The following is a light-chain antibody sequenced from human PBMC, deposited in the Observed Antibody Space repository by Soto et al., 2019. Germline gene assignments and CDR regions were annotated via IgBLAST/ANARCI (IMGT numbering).Light chain of an antibody. Sequence: QSVLTQPPSVSGAPGQRVTISCTGSSSNIGAGYDVHWYQQLPGTAPKLLIYGNSNRPSGVPDPFSGSKSGTSASLAITGLQAEDEADYYCQSYDSSLRVVFGRGTKLTVL. CDR3: QSYDSSLRVV. J-gene: IGLJ2*01. V-gene: IGLV1-40*01. CDR1: SSNIGAGYD. CDR2: GNS.